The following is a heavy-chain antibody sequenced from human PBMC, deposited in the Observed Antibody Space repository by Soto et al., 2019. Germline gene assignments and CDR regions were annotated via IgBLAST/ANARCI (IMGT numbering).Heavy chain of an antibody. V-gene: IGHV1-2*04. CDR1: GDTFTGYY. D-gene: IGHD3-10*01. J-gene: IGHJ3*02. CDR3: ARGGSHVLLWFGELLGAFDI. Sequence: ASVKVSCKASGDTFTGYYMHWVRQAPGQGLEWMGWINPNSGGTNYAQKFQGWVTMTRDTSISTAYMELSRLRSDDTAVYYCARGGSHVLLWFGELLGAFDIWGQGTMVTVSS. CDR2: INPNSGGT.